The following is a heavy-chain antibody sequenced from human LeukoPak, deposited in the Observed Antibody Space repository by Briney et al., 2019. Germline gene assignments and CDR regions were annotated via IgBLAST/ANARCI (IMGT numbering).Heavy chain of an antibody. CDR1: GFTFDDYA. V-gene: IGHV3-9*01. Sequence: GRSLRLSCAASGFTFDDYAMHWVRQAPGKGLEWVSGISWNSGSIGYADSVKGRFTISRDNAKNSLYLQMNSLRSDDTAVYYCARVGSYCSSTSCPTSNDYWGQGTLVTVSS. CDR3: ARVGSYCSSTSCPTSNDY. J-gene: IGHJ4*02. D-gene: IGHD2-2*01. CDR2: ISWNSGSI.